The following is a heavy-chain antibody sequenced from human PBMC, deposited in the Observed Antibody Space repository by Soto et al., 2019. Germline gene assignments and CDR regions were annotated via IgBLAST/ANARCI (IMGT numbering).Heavy chain of an antibody. CDR1: GFTFSSYS. D-gene: IGHD3-22*01. V-gene: IGHV3-21*01. J-gene: IGHJ5*02. CDR3: ARSTTYYYDSSGYYYSSWFDP. CDR2: ISSSSSYI. Sequence: GGSLRLSCAASGFTFSSYSMNWVRQAPGKGLEWVSSISSSSSYIYYADSVKGRFTISRDNAKNSLYLQMNSLRAGDTAVYYCARSTTYYYDSSGYYYSSWFDPWGQGTLVTVSS.